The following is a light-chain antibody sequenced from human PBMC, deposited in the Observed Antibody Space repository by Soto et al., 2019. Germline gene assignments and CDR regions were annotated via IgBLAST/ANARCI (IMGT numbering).Light chain of an antibody. CDR3: SSYAGSNRV. Sequence: QAVVTQPPSASGSPGQSVTISCTGTSSDVGGYNYVSWYQQYPGKAPKLMIYEVSKRPSGVPDRFSGSKSGNTASLTVSGLQAEDEADYYCSSYAGSNRVFGTGTKLTVL. J-gene: IGLJ1*01. CDR2: EVS. V-gene: IGLV2-8*01. CDR1: SSDVGGYNY.